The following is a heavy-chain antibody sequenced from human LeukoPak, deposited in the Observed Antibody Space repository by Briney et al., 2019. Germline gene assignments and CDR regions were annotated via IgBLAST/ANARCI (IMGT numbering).Heavy chain of an antibody. Sequence: GGSLRLSCAASGFTFSNYDMRWVRQATGKGLEWVSAIGTAGDTYYPGSVKGRLTISRENAKNSLYLQMNSLRAEDTAVYYCARDLSAGYNSNWYDYWGQGTLVTVSS. CDR2: IGTAGDT. V-gene: IGHV3-13*01. CDR1: GFTFSNYD. D-gene: IGHD6-13*01. CDR3: ARDLSAGYNSNWYDY. J-gene: IGHJ5*01.